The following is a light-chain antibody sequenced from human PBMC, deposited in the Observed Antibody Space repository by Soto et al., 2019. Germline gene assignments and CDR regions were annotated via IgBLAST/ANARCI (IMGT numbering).Light chain of an antibody. CDR1: SSDVGGYNY. Sequence: QSVLTQPASVSGSPGGSITISCTGTSSDVGGYNYVSWYQQHPGKAPKLMIYDVSNRPSGVSNRFSGSKSGNTASLTISGLQAEDEADYYCSSYTSSNTYVFGTGTKVTVL. V-gene: IGLV2-14*01. CDR3: SSYTSSNTYV. J-gene: IGLJ1*01. CDR2: DVS.